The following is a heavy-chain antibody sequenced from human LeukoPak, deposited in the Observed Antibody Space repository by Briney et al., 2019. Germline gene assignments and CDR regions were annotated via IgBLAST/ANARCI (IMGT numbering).Heavy chain of an antibody. Sequence: PSETLSLTCAVYGGSFSGYYWNWIRQPPGKGLEWIGEINYSGSTNYNPSLKSRVTISVDTSKNQFSLRLRSVTASDTGVYYCAREGTHNTTWYHWFDPWGQGILVTVSS. V-gene: IGHV4-34*01. CDR2: INYSGST. CDR1: GGSFSGYY. D-gene: IGHD6-13*01. J-gene: IGHJ5*02. CDR3: AREGTHNTTWYHWFDP.